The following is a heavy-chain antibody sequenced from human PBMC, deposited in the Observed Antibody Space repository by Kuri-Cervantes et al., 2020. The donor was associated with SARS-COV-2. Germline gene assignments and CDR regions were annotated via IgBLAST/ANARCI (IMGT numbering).Heavy chain of an antibody. J-gene: IGHJ5*02. CDR2: ISGSGGST. CDR3: AKEGFISALGGWFDP. D-gene: IGHD1-26*01. V-gene: IGHV3-23*01. CDR1: GFTFSSYA. Sequence: GESLKISCAASGFTFSSYAMSWVRQAPGKGLEWVSAISGSGGSTYYADSVKGRFTISRDNSKNTLYLRMNSLRAEDTAVYYCAKEGFISALGGWFDPWGQGTLVTVSS.